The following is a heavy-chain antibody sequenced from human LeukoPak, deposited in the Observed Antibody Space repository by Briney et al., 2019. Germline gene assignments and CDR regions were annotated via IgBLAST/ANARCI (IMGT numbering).Heavy chain of an antibody. CDR2: ISGSGGST. D-gene: IGHD7-27*01. CDR1: GFTFSSYA. V-gene: IGHV3-23*01. CDR3: AKDGGLWVSAHWGDS. J-gene: IGHJ4*02. Sequence: GGSLRLSCAASGFTFSSYAMSWVRQAPGKGLEWDSAISGSGGSTYYADSVKGRFTISRDNSKNTLYLQMNSLRAEDTAVYYCAKDGGLWVSAHWGDSWGRGTLVTVSS.